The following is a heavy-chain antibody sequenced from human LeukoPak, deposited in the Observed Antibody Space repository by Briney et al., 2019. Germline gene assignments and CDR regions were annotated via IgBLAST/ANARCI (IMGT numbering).Heavy chain of an antibody. CDR1: AFTFSSYW. V-gene: IGHV3-74*01. J-gene: IGHJ4*02. CDR2: INSGGSST. CDR3: ARASGASSSWSFDY. Sequence: GGSLRLSCTASAFTFSSYWMHWVRQAPGKGLVWVSHINSGGSSTSYADSVKGRFTISRDNAKNTLYLRMNSLRAEDTAVYYCARASGASSSWSFDYWGQGTLVTVSS. D-gene: IGHD6-13*01.